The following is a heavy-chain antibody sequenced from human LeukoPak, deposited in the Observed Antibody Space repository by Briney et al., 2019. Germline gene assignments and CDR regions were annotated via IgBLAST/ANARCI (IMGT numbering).Heavy chain of an antibody. CDR1: GYTFTSYY. CDR3: AGDDYYDSSGYPTGY. CDR2: INPSGGST. V-gene: IGHV1-46*01. J-gene: IGHJ4*02. D-gene: IGHD3-22*01. Sequence: ASVKVSCKASGYTFTSYYMHWVRQAPGQGLEWMGIINPSGGSTSYAQKFQGRVTMTRDMSTSTVYMELSSLRSEDTAVYYCAGDDYYDSSGYPTGYWGQGTLVTVSS.